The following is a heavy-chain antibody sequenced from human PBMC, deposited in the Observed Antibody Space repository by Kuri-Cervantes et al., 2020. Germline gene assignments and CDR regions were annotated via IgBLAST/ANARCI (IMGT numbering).Heavy chain of an antibody. J-gene: IGHJ4*02. Sequence: VVSLRRSSVTSGFTFTTYPMTWVRQAPGKGLDWVATIIGGGGVTEYAGSVKGRFTISRDNSKKTVSLQINSLRAEETAIYCCATRPGGLVRGLACLDYWGQGTLVTVSS. V-gene: IGHV3-23*01. CDR2: IIGGGGVT. CDR3: ATRPGGLVRGLACLDY. CDR1: GFTFTTYP. D-gene: IGHD3-10*01.